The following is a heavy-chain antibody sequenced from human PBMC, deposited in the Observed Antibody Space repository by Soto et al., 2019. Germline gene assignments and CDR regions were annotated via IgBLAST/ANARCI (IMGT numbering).Heavy chain of an antibody. Sequence: GGSLRLSCAASGFTFSYYYMSWIRQAPGKGLEWVSYISSSSYTNYADSVKGRFTISRDNAKNSLYLQMNSLRAEDTAVYYCFPSLRDYGMDVWGQGTTVTVSS. CDR1: GFTFSYYY. J-gene: IGHJ6*02. CDR3: FPSLRDYGMDV. CDR2: ISSSSYT. V-gene: IGHV3-11*06. D-gene: IGHD3-9*01.